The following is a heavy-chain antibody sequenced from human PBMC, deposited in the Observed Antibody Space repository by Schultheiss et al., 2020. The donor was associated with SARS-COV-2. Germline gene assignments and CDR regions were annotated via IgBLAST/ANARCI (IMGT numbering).Heavy chain of an antibody. CDR2: IYYSGST. CDR1: GDSIISYY. J-gene: IGHJ3*02. CDR3: AKDLWPIAAAGNFPYAFDI. Sequence: SETLSLTCTVSGDSIISYYWSWIRKSPGKGLEWIGYIYYSGSTYYNPSLKSRVTISVDTSKNQFSLKLSSVTAADTAVYYCAKDLWPIAAAGNFPYAFDIWGQGTMVTVSS. D-gene: IGHD6-13*01. V-gene: IGHV4-59*12.